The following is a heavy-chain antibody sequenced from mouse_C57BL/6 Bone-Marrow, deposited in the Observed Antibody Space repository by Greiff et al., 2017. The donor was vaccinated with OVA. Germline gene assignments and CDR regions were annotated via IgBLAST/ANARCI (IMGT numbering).Heavy chain of an antibody. CDR1: GYTFTDYE. Sequence: QVQLQQSGAELVRPGASVTLSCMASGYTFTDYEMHWVKQTPVHGLEWIGAIDPETGGTAYNQKFKGKAILTADKSSSTAYMELRSLTSEDSAVYYCTRGHRAYWGQGTLVTVSA. CDR2: IDPETGGT. CDR3: TRGHRAY. V-gene: IGHV1-15*01. J-gene: IGHJ3*01. D-gene: IGHD2-14*01.